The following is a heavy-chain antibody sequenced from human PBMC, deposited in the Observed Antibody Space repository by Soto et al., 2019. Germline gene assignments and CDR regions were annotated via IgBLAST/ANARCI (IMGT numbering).Heavy chain of an antibody. CDR3: ARGIAARNWYFDL. V-gene: IGHV3-30-3*01. D-gene: IGHD6-6*01. J-gene: IGHJ2*01. CDR2: ISYDGSNK. Sequence: GGSLRLSCAASGFTFSSYAMHWVRQAPGKGLEWVAVISYDGSNKYYADSVKGRFTISRDNSKNTLYLQMNSLRAEDTAVYYCARGIAARNWYFDLWGRGTLVTVSS. CDR1: GFTFSSYA.